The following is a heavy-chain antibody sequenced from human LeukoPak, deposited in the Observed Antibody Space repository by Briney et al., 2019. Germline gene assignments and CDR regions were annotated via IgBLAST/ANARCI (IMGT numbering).Heavy chain of an antibody. CDR1: GFTVSSNY. CDR2: ISGSGGST. J-gene: IGHJ4*02. Sequence: PGGSLRLSCAASGFTVSSNYMSWVRQAPGKGLEWVSAISGSGGSTYYADSVKGRFTISRDNSKNTLYLQMNSLRAEDTAVYYCAKVGDYNTRGDDYWGQGTLVTVSS. V-gene: IGHV3-23*01. CDR3: AKVGDYNTRGDDY. D-gene: IGHD4-17*01.